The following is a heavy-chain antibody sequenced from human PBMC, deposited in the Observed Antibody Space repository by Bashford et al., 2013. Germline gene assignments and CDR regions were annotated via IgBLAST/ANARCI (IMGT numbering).Heavy chain of an antibody. CDR3: ARHRYGSGTDYKDFYYYYGMEV. J-gene: IGHJ6*02. CDR2: IYPGDSET. D-gene: IGHD3-10*01. CDR1: GYNFAVYW. V-gene: IGHV5-51*01. Sequence: GESLKISCKGSGYNFAVYWIGWVRQMPGKGLEWMGIIYPGDSETRYSPTFQGQVTISADKSISTAYLQWSSLKASDTAIYYCARHRYGSGTDYKDFYYYYGMEVWGQGTTVTVSS.